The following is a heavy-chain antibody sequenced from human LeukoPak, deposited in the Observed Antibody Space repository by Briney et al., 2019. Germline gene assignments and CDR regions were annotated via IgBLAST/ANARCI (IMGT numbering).Heavy chain of an antibody. J-gene: IGHJ2*01. Sequence: GGSLRLSCAASGFTFSSYAMSWVRQAPGKGLEWVSVISGSGSSTYYADSVKGRFTISRDSSKNTLFLHMNTLRAEDTAIYYCAKDRTVGASYWYFDLWGRGTLVTVSS. V-gene: IGHV3-23*01. CDR1: GFTFSSYA. D-gene: IGHD1-26*01. CDR2: ISGSGSST. CDR3: AKDRTVGASYWYFDL.